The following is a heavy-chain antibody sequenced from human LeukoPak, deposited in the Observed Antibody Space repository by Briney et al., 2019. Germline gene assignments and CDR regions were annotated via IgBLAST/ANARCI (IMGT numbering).Heavy chain of an antibody. D-gene: IGHD6-19*01. CDR2: ISGSGGST. Sequence: GGSLRLSCAASGFTFSSYAMSWVRPAPGKGLEWVSAISGSGGSTYYADSVKGRFTISRDNSKNTLYLQMNSLRAEDTAVYYCAKDRGYSSGWYDYWGQGTLVTVSS. CDR1: GFTFSSYA. V-gene: IGHV3-23*01. J-gene: IGHJ4*02. CDR3: AKDRGYSSGWYDY.